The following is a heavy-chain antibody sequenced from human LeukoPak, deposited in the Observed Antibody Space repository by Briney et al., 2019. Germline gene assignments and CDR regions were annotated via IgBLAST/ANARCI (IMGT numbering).Heavy chain of an antibody. V-gene: IGHV3-7*01. D-gene: IGHD3-10*01. J-gene: IGHJ4*02. CDR3: VTSWVRQQRDF. CDR1: GFSFRDYW. Sequence: GGSLRLSCAASGFSFRDYWMSWVRQAPGKGLEWEADIEPDGSGKTYVDSVKGRSTISRDNAQQSLYLQMDTLTAEDTAVYYCVTSWVRQQRDFWGQGTLVTVSS. CDR2: IEPDGSGK.